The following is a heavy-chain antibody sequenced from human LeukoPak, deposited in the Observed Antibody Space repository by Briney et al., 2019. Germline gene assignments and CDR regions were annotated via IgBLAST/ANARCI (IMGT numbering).Heavy chain of an antibody. CDR3: ARDRCSGGSCGLFDP. CDR1: GFTFSSYS. Sequence: GGTLRLSCAASGFTFSSYSMNWVRQAPGKGLEWVSSISSSSSYIYYADSVKGRFTISRDNAKNSLYLQMNSLRAEDTAVYYCARDRCSGGSCGLFDPWGQGTLVTVSS. D-gene: IGHD2-15*01. CDR2: ISSSSSYI. V-gene: IGHV3-21*01. J-gene: IGHJ5*02.